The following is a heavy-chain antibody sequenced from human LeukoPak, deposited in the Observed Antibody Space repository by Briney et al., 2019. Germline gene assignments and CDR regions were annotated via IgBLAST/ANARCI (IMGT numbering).Heavy chain of an antibody. CDR3: ARHGAAAGTSYYYFDY. CDR2: INHSGST. D-gene: IGHD6-13*01. Sequence: PSETLSLTCAVYGGSFSGYYWSWIRQPPGKGLEWIGEINHSGSTNYNPSLKSRVTISVDTSKNQFSLKLSSVTAADTAVYYCARHGAAAGTSYYYFDYWGQGTLVTVSS. CDR1: GGSFSGYY. J-gene: IGHJ4*02. V-gene: IGHV4-34*01.